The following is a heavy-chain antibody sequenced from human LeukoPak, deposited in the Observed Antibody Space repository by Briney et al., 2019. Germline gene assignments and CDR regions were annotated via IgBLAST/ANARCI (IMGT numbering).Heavy chain of an antibody. CDR2: MNPNSGDR. D-gene: IGHD6-25*01. Sequence: ASVKVSCKASGYTFTNYHINWVRQATGQGLEWMGWMNPNSGDRGYAQKFQGRVTISGDTSISTSYMELGSLRSDDTAVYFCARTTPFTASGYDYWGQGTLVTVSS. J-gene: IGHJ4*02. CDR1: GYTFTNYH. CDR3: ARTTPFTASGYDY. V-gene: IGHV1-8*03.